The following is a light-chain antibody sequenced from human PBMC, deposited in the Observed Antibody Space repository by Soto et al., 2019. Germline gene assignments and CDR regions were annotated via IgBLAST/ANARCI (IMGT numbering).Light chain of an antibody. V-gene: IGKV3-20*01. CDR3: QPYGSSPPT. CDR1: QSVSSSD. CDR2: GAS. J-gene: IGKJ4*01. Sequence: EIVLTQSPGTLSLSPGERATLSCRASQSVSSSDLAWYQQKPGQAPRLLIYGASSRATGIPDRFSGSGSGTDFTLTISRLEPEDFAVYYCQPYGSSPPTFGGGTKVEIK.